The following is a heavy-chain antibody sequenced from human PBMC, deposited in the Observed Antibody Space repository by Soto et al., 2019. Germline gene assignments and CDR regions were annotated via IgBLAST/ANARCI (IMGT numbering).Heavy chain of an antibody. J-gene: IGHJ5*02. V-gene: IGHV4-59*01. CDR2: IYYSGST. Sequence: QVQLQESGPGLVKPSETLSLTCTVSGGSISSYYWSWIRQPPGKGLEWIGYIYYSGSTNYNPSLKSRVTISVDTSKNQFSLKLSSVTAADTAVYYCAREKAVAGTGGWFDPWGQGTLVTVSS. CDR1: GGSISSYY. D-gene: IGHD6-19*01. CDR3: AREKAVAGTGGWFDP.